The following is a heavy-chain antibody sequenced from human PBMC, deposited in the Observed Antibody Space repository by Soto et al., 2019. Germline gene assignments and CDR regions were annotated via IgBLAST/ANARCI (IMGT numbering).Heavy chain of an antibody. V-gene: IGHV4-59*01. CDR3: ARDDY. CDR2: IYYSGST. Sequence: PSETLSLTCTVSGVSISSYYWSWIRQPPGKGLEWIGYIYYSGSTNYNPSLKSRVTISVDTSKNQFSLKLSSVTAADTAVYYCARDDYWGQGTLVTVSS. CDR1: GVSISSYY. J-gene: IGHJ4*02.